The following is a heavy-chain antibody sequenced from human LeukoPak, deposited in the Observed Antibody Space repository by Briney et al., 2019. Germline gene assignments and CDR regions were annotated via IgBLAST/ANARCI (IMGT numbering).Heavy chain of an antibody. V-gene: IGHV3-23*01. CDR3: AKAESVLRFLEWLLPPDETADYYYGMDV. CDR2: ISGSGGST. J-gene: IGHJ6*02. D-gene: IGHD3-3*01. CDR1: GFTFSSYA. Sequence: GGSLRLSCAASGFTFSSYAMSWVRQAPGKGLEWVSAISGSGGSTYYADSVKGRFTISRDNSKNTLYLQMNSLRAEDTAVYYCAKAESVLRFLEWLLPPDETADYYYGMDVWGQGTTVTVSS.